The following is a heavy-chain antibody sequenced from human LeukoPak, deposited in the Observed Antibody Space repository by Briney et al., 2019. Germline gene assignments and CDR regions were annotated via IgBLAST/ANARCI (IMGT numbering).Heavy chain of an antibody. Sequence: GGSLRLSCAASGFTFSDHHMDWVRQAPEKGLEWVGRTENKAQRFTTQYAASVQGRFTISRDGSKNSMSLQMSSLKSEDTAVYYCRVATTNPDYWGQGTLVTVSS. V-gene: IGHV3-72*01. CDR3: RVATTNPDY. D-gene: IGHD5-12*01. J-gene: IGHJ4*02. CDR1: GFTFSDHH. CDR2: TENKAQRFTT.